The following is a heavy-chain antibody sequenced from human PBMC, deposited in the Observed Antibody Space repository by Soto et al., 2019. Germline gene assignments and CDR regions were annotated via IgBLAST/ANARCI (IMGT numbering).Heavy chain of an antibody. CDR2: ISGSGGST. D-gene: IGHD2-15*01. V-gene: IGHV3-23*01. CDR1: GFTFSSYA. J-gene: IGHJ5*02. Sequence: EVQLLESGGGLVQPGGSLRLSCAASGFTFSSYAMSWVRQAPGKGLEWVSAISGSGGSTYYADSVKGRFTISRDNSKNTLXXXXXXLXAXXXXXXXXXXXXXXXLPTLGWFDPWGQGTLVTVSS. CDR3: XXXXXXXLPTLGWFDP.